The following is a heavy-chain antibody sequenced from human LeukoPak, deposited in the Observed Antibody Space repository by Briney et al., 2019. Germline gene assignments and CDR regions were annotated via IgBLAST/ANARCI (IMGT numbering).Heavy chain of an antibody. CDR1: GGSISSGDYY. J-gene: IGHJ5*02. CDR3: ARDGEYSYGGFDP. V-gene: IGHV4-30-4*01. Sequence: PSETLSLTCTVSGGSISSGDYYWSWIRQPPGKGLEWSGYIYYSGSTYYNPSLKSRVTISVDTSKNQFSLKLSSVTAADTAVYYCARDGEYSYGGFDPWGQGTLVTVSS. D-gene: IGHD5-18*01. CDR2: IYYSGST.